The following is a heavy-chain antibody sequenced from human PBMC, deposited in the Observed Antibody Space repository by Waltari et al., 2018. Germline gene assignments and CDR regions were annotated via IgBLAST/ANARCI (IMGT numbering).Heavy chain of an antibody. CDR2: IYYSGST. V-gene: IGHV4-59*08. J-gene: IGHJ4*02. Sequence: QVQLQESVQGLVKTSETLSLTCTVSGCASSNYYLRWIRQSPGKGLEWIGSIYYSGSTNYNPSLKSRVTLSVDTSKNHFSLKLSSVTAADTALYYCARQGHYDFWTGYYLFDYWGQGTLVTVSS. D-gene: IGHD3-3*01. CDR1: GCASSNYY. CDR3: ARQGHYDFWTGYYLFDY.